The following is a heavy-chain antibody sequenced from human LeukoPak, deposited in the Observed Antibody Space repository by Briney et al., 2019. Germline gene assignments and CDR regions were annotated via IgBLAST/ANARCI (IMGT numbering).Heavy chain of an antibody. J-gene: IGHJ4*02. CDR1: GFTFSSYT. CDR3: ATYRQVLLPFES. CDR2: ISGSGDNT. Sequence: PGGSLRLSCAASGFTFSSYTMNWVRQAPGKGLEWVSGISGSGDNTYYADSVKGRFTISRDNSKNTLYLQMNSLRAEDTAIYYCATYRQVLLPFESWGQGTLVTVSS. V-gene: IGHV3-23*01. D-gene: IGHD2-8*02.